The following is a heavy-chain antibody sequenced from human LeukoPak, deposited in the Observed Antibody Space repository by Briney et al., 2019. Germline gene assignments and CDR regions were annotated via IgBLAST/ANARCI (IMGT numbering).Heavy chain of an antibody. CDR2: MNPNSGNT. V-gene: IGHV1-8*01. Sequence: ASVKVSCKASGYTFTSYDINWVRQATGQGLEWMGWMNPNSGNTGYAQKFQGRVTMTRNTSISTAYMELSSLRSEGTAVYYCARLTSSWTYWYFDLWGRGTLVTVSS. CDR3: ARLTSSWTYWYFDL. CDR1: GYTFTSYD. J-gene: IGHJ2*01. D-gene: IGHD6-13*01.